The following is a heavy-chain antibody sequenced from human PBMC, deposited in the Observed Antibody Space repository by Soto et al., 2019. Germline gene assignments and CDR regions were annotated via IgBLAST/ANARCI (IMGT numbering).Heavy chain of an antibody. J-gene: IGHJ5*02. CDR1: GGSIRSYC. D-gene: IGHD1-1*01. CDR2: IYYSGTT. V-gene: IGHV4-59*01. CDR3: ARAVETGGNWFDP. Sequence: SETLSLTCTVSGGSIRSYCWSWIRQPPGKGLEWIGHIYYSGTTNYNPSLKSRITMSVDTSKNQFSLKLSSVTAADTAVYYCARAVETGGNWFDPWGQGTLVTVSS.